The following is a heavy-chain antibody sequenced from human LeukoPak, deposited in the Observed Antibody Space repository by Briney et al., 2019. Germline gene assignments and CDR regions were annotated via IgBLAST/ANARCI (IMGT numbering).Heavy chain of an antibody. D-gene: IGHD1-26*01. CDR1: GYTFTGYY. CDR2: INPNSGGT. CDR3: ARDGTVPRSARPTRPSY. Sequence: ASVKVSCKASGYTFTGYYMHWVRQAPGQGLEWMGWINPNSGGTNYAQKFQGRVTMTRDTSISTAYMELSRLRSDDTAVYYCARDGTVPRSARPTRPSYWGQGTLVTVSS. J-gene: IGHJ4*02. V-gene: IGHV1-2*02.